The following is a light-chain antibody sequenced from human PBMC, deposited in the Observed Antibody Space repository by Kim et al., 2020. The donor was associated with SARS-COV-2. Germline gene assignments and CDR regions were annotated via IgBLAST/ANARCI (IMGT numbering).Light chain of an antibody. CDR1: QSVSSSY. CDR3: QQYGSSPPHT. J-gene: IGKJ2*01. Sequence: EIVLTQSPGTLSLSPGERATLSCRASQSVSSSYLAWYQQKPGQAPRLLIYGASNRATGIPDRFSGSGSGTDFTLTISRLEPEDFAVYYWQQYGSSPPHTFGRGNKLDI. V-gene: IGKV3-20*01. CDR2: GAS.